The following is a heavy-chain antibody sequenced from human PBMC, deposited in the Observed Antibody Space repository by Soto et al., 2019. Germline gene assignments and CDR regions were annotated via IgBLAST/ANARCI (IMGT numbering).Heavy chain of an antibody. Sequence: SSETLSLTGTVSGGSISSSSYYWGWIRQPPGKGLEWIGSIYYSGSTYYNPSLKSRVTISVDTSKNQFSLKLSSVTAADTAVYYCARHYGSGWLRYNWFDPWGQGTLVTVSS. V-gene: IGHV4-39*01. D-gene: IGHD6-19*01. CDR1: GGSISSSSYY. J-gene: IGHJ5*02. CDR3: ARHYGSGWLRYNWFDP. CDR2: IYYSGST.